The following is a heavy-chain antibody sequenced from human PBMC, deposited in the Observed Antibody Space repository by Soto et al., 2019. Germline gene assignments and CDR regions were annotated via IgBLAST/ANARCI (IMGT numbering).Heavy chain of an antibody. V-gene: IGHV4-30-2*01. CDR3: ARQGVPGIAAAGRWFDP. J-gene: IGHJ5*02. CDR2: IYHSGST. D-gene: IGHD6-13*01. CDR1: GGSISGGGYS. Sequence: SETLSLTCAVSGGSISGGGYSWSWIRQPPGKGLEWIGYIYHSGSTYYNPSLKSRVTISVDTSKNQFSLKLSSVTAADTAVYYCARQGVPGIAAAGRWFDPWGQGTLVTVSS.